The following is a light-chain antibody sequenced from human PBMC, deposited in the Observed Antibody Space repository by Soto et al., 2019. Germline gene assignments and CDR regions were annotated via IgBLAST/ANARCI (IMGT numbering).Light chain of an antibody. CDR1: QSVSSSY. CDR2: GAY. J-gene: IGKJ1*01. CDR3: QQHGSSPWT. V-gene: IGKV3-20*01. Sequence: EIVLTQSPGTLSLSPGERATLSCRASQSVSSSYLAWYQQKPGQAPRLLIYGAYSRATGIPDRFSGSGSGTDFTLTISRLEPEDFAVYYCQQHGSSPWTFGQGTNVEIK.